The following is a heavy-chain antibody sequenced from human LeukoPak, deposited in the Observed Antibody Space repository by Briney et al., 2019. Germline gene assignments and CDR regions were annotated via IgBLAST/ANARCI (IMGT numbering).Heavy chain of an antibody. CDR2: INPNSGGT. V-gene: IGHV1-2*02. CDR3: ARGADFYYDSSGYWDYYMDV. D-gene: IGHD3-22*01. Sequence: ASVKVSCKTSGYFFPSYGISWVRQAPGQGLEWMGWINPNSGGTNYAQKFQGRVTMTRDTSISTAYMELSRLRSDDTAVYYCARGADFYYDSSGYWDYYMDVWGKGTTVTISS. CDR1: GYFFPSYG. J-gene: IGHJ6*03.